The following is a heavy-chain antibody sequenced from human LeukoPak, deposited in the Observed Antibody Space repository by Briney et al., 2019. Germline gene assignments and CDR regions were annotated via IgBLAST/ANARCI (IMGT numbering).Heavy chain of an antibody. Sequence: GGSLRLSCAASGFTFSSYWMSWVRQAPGKGLEWVANIKQDGSDKYYVDSVKGRFTISRDNAKNSLYLQMDSLRAEDTAVYYCARGGYTYGVRPFWDQGTLVTVSS. D-gene: IGHD5-18*01. CDR2: IKQDGSDK. V-gene: IGHV3-7*01. CDR3: ARGGYTYGVRPF. CDR1: GFTFSSYW. J-gene: IGHJ4*02.